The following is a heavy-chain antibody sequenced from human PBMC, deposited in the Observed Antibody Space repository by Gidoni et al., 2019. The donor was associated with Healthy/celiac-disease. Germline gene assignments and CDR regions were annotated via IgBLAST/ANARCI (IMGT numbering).Heavy chain of an antibody. V-gene: IGHV1-69*01. D-gene: IGHD3-9*01. CDR3: ARALRYFDWLPHYYYGMDV. J-gene: IGHJ6*02. Sequence: QVQLVQSGAEVKKPGSSVKVSCKASGGTFSSYAISWVRQAPGQGLEWMGGIIPIFGTANYAQKFQGRVTITADESTSTAYMELSSLRSEDTAVYYCARALRYFDWLPHYYYGMDVWGQGTTVTVSS. CDR1: GGTFSSYA. CDR2: IIPIFGTA.